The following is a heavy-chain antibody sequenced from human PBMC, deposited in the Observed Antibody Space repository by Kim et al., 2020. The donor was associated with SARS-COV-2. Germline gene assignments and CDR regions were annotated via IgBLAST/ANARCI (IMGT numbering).Heavy chain of an antibody. CDR1: GFTFGDYG. Sequence: GGSLRLSCAASGFTFGDYGMSWVRQAPGKGLEWVSGINRNGDSTGYGDSVRGRLTISRDNAKNSLYLQMNSLRVDDTALYYCVSGYAGGPFDYWGQGTLVTVSS. D-gene: IGHD3-16*01. CDR2: INRNGDST. CDR3: VSGYAGGPFDY. J-gene: IGHJ4*02. V-gene: IGHV3-20*04.